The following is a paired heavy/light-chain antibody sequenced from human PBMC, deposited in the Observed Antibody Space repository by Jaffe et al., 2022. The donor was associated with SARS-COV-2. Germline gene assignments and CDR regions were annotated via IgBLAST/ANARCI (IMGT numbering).Light chain of an antibody. J-gene: IGKJ2*01. V-gene: IGKV3-20*01. CDR2: DAS. CDR3: QHYGSSPYT. CDR1: QSVSSS. Sequence: EIVLTQSPGTLSLSPGERATLSCRASQSVSSSLAWYLQKPGQAPRLLIYDASNRAAGIPDRFSGSGSGTDFTLTISRLGPEDFAVYYCQHYGSSPYTFGQGTTLEMK.
Heavy chain of an antibody. CDR1: GGSVSSDFYY. CDR3: ARDSAPSRWYS. J-gene: IGHJ4*02. CDR2: IYYNGGS. D-gene: IGHD2-15*01. V-gene: IGHV4-61*01. Sequence: QVHLQESGPGLVKPSETLSLTCTVSGGSVSSDFYYWSWIRQPPGKGLEWIGYIYYNGGSKYNPSLKNRVSMSMDMSMNRFSLKLSSVTAADTAVYYCARDSAPSRWYSWGQGTLVTVSS.